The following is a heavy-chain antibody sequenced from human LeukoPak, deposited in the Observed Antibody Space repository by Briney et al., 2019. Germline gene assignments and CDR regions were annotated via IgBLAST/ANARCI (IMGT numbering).Heavy chain of an antibody. Sequence: PSETLSLTCTVSGGSISSSSYYWGWIRQPPGKGLEWIGYIYYSGSTYYNPSLKSRVTISVDTSKNQFSLKLSSVTAADTAVYYCARGPFDPWGQGTLVTVSS. CDR3: ARGPFDP. V-gene: IGHV4-30-4*08. CDR2: IYYSGST. CDR1: GGSISSSSYY. J-gene: IGHJ5*02.